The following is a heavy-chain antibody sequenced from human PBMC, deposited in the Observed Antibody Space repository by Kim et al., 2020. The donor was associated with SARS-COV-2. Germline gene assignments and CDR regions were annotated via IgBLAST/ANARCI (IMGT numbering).Heavy chain of an antibody. CDR1: GYTLTELS. J-gene: IGHJ4*02. Sequence: ASVKVSCKVSGYTLTELSMHWVRQAPGKGLEWMGGFDPEDGETIYAQKFQGRVTMTEDTSTDTAYMELSSLRSEDTAVYYCATDGYYYGSGSYLFFGYWGQGTLVTVSS. D-gene: IGHD3-10*01. CDR2: FDPEDGET. CDR3: ATDGYYYGSGSYLFFGY. V-gene: IGHV1-24*01.